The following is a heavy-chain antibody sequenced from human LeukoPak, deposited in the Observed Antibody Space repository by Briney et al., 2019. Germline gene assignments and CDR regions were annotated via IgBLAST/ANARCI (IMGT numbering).Heavy chain of an antibody. V-gene: IGHV3-74*01. D-gene: IGHD3-9*01. Sequence: PRGSLRLSCAASGFTFSSYWMHWVRQAPGKGLVWVSRINSDGSSTSYADSVKGRFTISRDNAKNSLYLQMNSLRAEDTAVYYCAREYYDILTGYYTPDYWGQGTLVTVSS. CDR1: GFTFSSYW. CDR2: INSDGSST. CDR3: AREYYDILTGYYTPDY. J-gene: IGHJ4*02.